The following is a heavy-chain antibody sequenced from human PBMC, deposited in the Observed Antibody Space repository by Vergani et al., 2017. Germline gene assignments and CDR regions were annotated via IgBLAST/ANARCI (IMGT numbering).Heavy chain of an antibody. Sequence: EVQLVESGGGLVQPGRSLRLSCTASGFTFGDYAMSWVRQAPGKGLEWVGFIRSKAYGGTTEYAASVKGRFTISRDDSKSIAYLQMNSLKTEDTAVYYCARVAVYSSGSDYWGQGTLVTVSS. CDR2: IRSKAYGGTT. D-gene: IGHD6-19*01. CDR3: ARVAVYSSGSDY. CDR1: GFTFGDYA. J-gene: IGHJ4*02. V-gene: IGHV3-49*04.